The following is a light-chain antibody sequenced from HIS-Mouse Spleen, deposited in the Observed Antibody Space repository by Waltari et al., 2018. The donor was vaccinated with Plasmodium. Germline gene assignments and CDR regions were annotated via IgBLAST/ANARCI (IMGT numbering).Light chain of an antibody. J-gene: IGKJ2*01. V-gene: IGKV3-20*01. Sequence: EIVFTQSPGTLSLSPGERATLSCRASQSVSSSYLAWYQHEPGQATRLLIYGASSRATGIPDRFSGSGSGTDFTLTISRLEPEDFAVYYCQQYGSSPYTFGQGTKLEIK. CDR2: GAS. CDR1: QSVSSSY. CDR3: QQYGSSPYT.